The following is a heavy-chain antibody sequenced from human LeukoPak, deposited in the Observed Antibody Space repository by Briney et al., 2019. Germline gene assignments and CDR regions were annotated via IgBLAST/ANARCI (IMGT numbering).Heavy chain of an antibody. CDR1: GFTFSSYA. Sequence: GGSLRLSCAASGFTFSSYAMSWVRQAPGKGLEWVSAISGSGGSTYYADSVKGRFTISRDNSKNTQYLQMNSLRAEDTAAYYYANPSIAAAGVWFDPWGQGTLVTVSS. V-gene: IGHV3-23*01. D-gene: IGHD6-13*01. J-gene: IGHJ5*02. CDR2: ISGSGGST. CDR3: ANPSIAAAGVWFDP.